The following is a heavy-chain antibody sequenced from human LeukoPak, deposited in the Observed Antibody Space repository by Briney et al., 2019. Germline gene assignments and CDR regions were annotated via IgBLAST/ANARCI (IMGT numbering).Heavy chain of an antibody. V-gene: IGHV3-21*01. CDR1: GFTFSTYS. D-gene: IGHD2-2*01. CDR2: ISDNSYWI. J-gene: IGHJ4*02. Sequence: GGSLRLSCAASGFTFSTYSMSWVRQAPGKGLEWVSSISDNSYWIYYADSVEGRFIISRDYAKNSLYLQMNSLRAEDTAVYYCANHLACGSTSCPPFDDRGQGTLVTVSS. CDR3: ANHLACGSTSCPPFDD.